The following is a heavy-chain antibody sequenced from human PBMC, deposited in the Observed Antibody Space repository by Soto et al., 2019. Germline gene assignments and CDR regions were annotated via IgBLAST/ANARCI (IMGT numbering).Heavy chain of an antibody. D-gene: IGHD2-15*01. CDR3: ARIDCTGGSCRPYAYYDMDV. CDR2: IWYDGSIK. Sequence: QVQLVESGGGVVQPGRSLRLSCAASGFTFNTYGMHWVRQAPGRGLEWVAVIWYDGSIKYYADSVKGRCTISRDNSKNTLYLQMTSLRAEDTDVYYCARIDCTGGSCRPYAYYDMDVWGQGTTVTVSS. CDR1: GFTFNTYG. V-gene: IGHV3-33*01. J-gene: IGHJ6*02.